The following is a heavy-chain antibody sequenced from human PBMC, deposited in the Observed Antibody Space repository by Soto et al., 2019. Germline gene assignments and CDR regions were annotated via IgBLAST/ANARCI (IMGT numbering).Heavy chain of an antibody. D-gene: IGHD2-21*02. Sequence: QITLKESGPTLVKPTQTLTLTCTFSGFSLSTSGVSVGWIRQPPGKALEWLALIYWDDDKRYSPSLKSRLTIPKDTSKNQVVLRMTNMDPVDTATYYCAHSRCGGDCLQSYPSHYYSGMDLWGQWTTVTVSS. CDR2: IYWDDDK. CDR1: GFSLSTSGVS. CDR3: AHSRCGGDCLQSYPSHYYSGMDL. J-gene: IGHJ6*02. V-gene: IGHV2-5*02.